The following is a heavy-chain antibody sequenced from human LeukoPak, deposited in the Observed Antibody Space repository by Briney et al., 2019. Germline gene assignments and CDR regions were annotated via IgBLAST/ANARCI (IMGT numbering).Heavy chain of an antibody. J-gene: IGHJ5*02. D-gene: IGHD1-1*01. CDR3: ARAGTRVKYWFDP. V-gene: IGHV1-8*02. CDR2: MNPNSGNT. CDR1: GYTFTSYG. Sequence: ASVKVSCKASGYTFTSYGISWVRQAPGQGLEWMGWMNPNSGNTGYAQKFQGRVTMTRNTSISTAYMELSSLRSEDTAVYYCARAGTRVKYWFDPWGQGTLVTVSS.